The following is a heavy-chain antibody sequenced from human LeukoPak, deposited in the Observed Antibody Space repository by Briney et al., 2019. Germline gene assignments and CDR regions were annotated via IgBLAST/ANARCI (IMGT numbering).Heavy chain of an antibody. CDR2: ISRYSGNI. CDR3: ARDWASGGATDY. Sequence: GRSLRLSCAASGFTFDDYAIHWVRQAPGKGLEWVSGISRYSGNIGYVDSVKGRFTISRDNAKNSLYLQMNSLRAEDTAVYYCARDWASGGATDYWGQGTLVTVSS. CDR1: GFTFDDYA. D-gene: IGHD1-26*01. V-gene: IGHV3-9*01. J-gene: IGHJ4*02.